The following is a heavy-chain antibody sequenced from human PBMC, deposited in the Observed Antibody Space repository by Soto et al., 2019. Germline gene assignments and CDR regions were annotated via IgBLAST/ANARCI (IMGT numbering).Heavy chain of an antibody. D-gene: IGHD2-2*01. J-gene: IGHJ6*02. CDR2: IYYTGDT. CDR3: ARLGGNSDATGCYGYYVMDV. CDR1: GGSISISNYR. V-gene: IGHV4-39*01. Sequence: QLQLQESGPGLMKPSETLSLTCSVSGGSISISNYRWGWIRQPPGQGLEWIASIYYTGDTYYNPSLRSRVTMSIYTSKNPFSLKVSSVTAADTAVYYCARLGGNSDATGCYGYYVMDVWGQGTTVTVSS.